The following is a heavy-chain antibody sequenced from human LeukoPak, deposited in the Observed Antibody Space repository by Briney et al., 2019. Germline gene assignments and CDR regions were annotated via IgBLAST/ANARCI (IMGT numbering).Heavy chain of an antibody. CDR3: ARVGGTYYYDSSGYWAFDY. CDR1: EFTFSSYW. J-gene: IGHJ4*02. Sequence: GGSLRLSCAASEFTFSSYWMHWVRQAPGKGLVWFSRINSDGSSTSYADSVKGRFTISRDNAKNTLYLQMNSLRAEDTAVYYCARVGGTYYYDSSGYWAFDYWGQGTLVTVSS. D-gene: IGHD3-22*01. CDR2: INSDGSST. V-gene: IGHV3-74*01.